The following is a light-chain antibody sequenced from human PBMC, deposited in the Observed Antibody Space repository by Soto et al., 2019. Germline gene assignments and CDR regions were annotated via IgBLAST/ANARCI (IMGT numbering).Light chain of an antibody. CDR1: RYNIGRNS. Sequence: QSVLTQPPSVSAAPGQRVTISCSGSRYNIGRNSVSWYQQLPGTAPKLLIYDNDERPSGIPDRFSGSKSGSSVTLAITGLQTGDEADYYCGTWDSSLSAGVFGGGTKVT. J-gene: IGLJ2*01. V-gene: IGLV1-51*01. CDR2: DND. CDR3: GTWDSSLSAGV.